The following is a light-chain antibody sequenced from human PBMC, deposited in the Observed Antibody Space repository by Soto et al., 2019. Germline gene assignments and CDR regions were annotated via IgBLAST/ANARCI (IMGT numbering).Light chain of an antibody. CDR1: QSFSSN. CDR2: GTS. CDR3: QQRSDWPLT. V-gene: IGKV3-15*01. J-gene: IGKJ4*01. Sequence: ELVMTQSPATLSVSPGERATLSCRASQSFSSNVAWYQQKPGQAPRLLIYGTSTRVTGIPARFSGSGSGTDFTLSISSLEPEDFAVYFCQQRSDWPLTFGGGTKVDIK.